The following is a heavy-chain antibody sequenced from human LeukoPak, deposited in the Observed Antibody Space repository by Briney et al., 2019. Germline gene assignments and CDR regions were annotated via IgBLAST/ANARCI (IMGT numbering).Heavy chain of an antibody. CDR2: ISGSGGYT. J-gene: IGHJ4*02. Sequence: GGSLRLSCAASKFTFSTFSMSWVRQAPGKGLEWVSSISGSGGYTYYADSVKGRFTISRDNSKNTLFLQMNSLRAEDTAVYYCAKDRQLLWFGESDYFDYWGQGTLVTVSS. CDR1: KFTFSTFS. V-gene: IGHV3-23*01. D-gene: IGHD3-10*01. CDR3: AKDRQLLWFGESDYFDY.